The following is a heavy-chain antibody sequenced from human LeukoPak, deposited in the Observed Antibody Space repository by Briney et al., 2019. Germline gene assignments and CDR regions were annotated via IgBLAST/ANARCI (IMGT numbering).Heavy chain of an antibody. CDR2: INHSGST. Sequence: SETLSLTCAVYGGSFSGYYWSWIRQPPGKGLEWIGEINHSGSTNYNPSLKSRVTISVDTSKNQFSLKLSSVTAADTAVYYCARTIYSSSWPYYYYYMDVWGKGTTVTVSS. CDR1: GGSFSGYY. J-gene: IGHJ6*03. CDR3: ARTIYSSSWPYYYYYMDV. D-gene: IGHD6-13*01. V-gene: IGHV4-34*01.